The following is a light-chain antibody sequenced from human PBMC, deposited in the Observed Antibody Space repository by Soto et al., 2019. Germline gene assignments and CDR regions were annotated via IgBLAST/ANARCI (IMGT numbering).Light chain of an antibody. V-gene: IGLV1-40*01. J-gene: IGLJ2*01. CDR1: SSNIGAGYD. Sequence: QSVLTQPPSVSGAPGQRVTSSCTGSSSNIGAGYDVHWYQQLPGTAPKLLIYGNSNRTSGVPDRCSGSKSGTSASLAITGLQAEDEADYYCQYYDSSLSGVVFGGGTKVTVL. CDR3: QYYDSSLSGVV. CDR2: GNS.